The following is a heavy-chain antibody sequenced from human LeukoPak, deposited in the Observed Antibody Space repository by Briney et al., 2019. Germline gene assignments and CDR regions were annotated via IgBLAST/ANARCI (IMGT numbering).Heavy chain of an antibody. V-gene: IGHV4-59*01. Sequence: SETLSLTCTVSGGSISSYYWNWIRQPPGKGLEWRGNIYYSANTNYNPSLKSRVTMSVDKSKNQFSLKLSSVTAADTAVYYCARDGLSYTNPNNWFDPWGQGTLVTVSS. CDR3: ARDGLSYTNPNNWFDP. CDR2: IYYSANT. J-gene: IGHJ5*02. CDR1: GGSISSYY. D-gene: IGHD2-2*02.